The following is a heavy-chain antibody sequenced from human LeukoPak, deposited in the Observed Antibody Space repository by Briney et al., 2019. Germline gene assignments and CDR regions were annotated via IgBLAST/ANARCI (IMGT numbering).Heavy chain of an antibody. CDR2: INPNSGGT. J-gene: IGHJ4*02. V-gene: IGHV1-2*02. Sequence: ASVKVSCKASGYTFTGYYMHWVRQAPGQGLEWMGWINPNSGGTNYAQKFQGRVTMTRDTSISTAYMGLSRLRSDDTAVYYCARVRYYYDSSGSWKYYFDYWGQGTLVTVSS. D-gene: IGHD3-22*01. CDR3: ARVRYYYDSSGSWKYYFDY. CDR1: GYTFTGYY.